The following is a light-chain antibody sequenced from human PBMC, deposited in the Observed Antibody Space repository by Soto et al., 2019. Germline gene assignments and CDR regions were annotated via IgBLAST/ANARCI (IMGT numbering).Light chain of an antibody. CDR3: QQSYSNPPT. Sequence: DIQMTQSPSSLSASLGDRVSLTCRASQTISNYLNWYQQKPGKAPKLLIYAASSLQSGVPSRFSGSGSGTDFTLTISSLQPEDFATYDCQQSYSNPPTFGQGTKLEIK. V-gene: IGKV1-39*01. CDR2: AAS. J-gene: IGKJ2*01. CDR1: QTISNY.